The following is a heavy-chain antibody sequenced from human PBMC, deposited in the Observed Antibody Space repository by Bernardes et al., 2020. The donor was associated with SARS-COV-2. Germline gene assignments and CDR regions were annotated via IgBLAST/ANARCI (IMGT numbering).Heavy chain of an antibody. CDR3: ARGLLEWLYIGRGMDV. D-gene: IGHD3-3*01. V-gene: IGHV4-31*03. CDR2: IYYSGST. J-gene: IGHJ6*02. Sequence: LFLTCTVSGGSISSGGYYWSWIRQHPGKGLEWIGYIYYSGSTYYNPSLKSRVTISVDTSKNQFSLKLSSVTAADTAVYYCARGLLEWLYIGRGMDVWGQGTTVTVSS. CDR1: GGSISSGGYY.